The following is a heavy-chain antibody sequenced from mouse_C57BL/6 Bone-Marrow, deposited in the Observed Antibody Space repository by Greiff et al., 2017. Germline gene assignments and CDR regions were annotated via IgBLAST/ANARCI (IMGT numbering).Heavy chain of an antibody. Sequence: QVQLQQSGPELVKPGASVKISCKASGYSFTSYYIHWVKQRPGQGLEWIGWIYPGSGNTKYNEKFKGKDTLTADTSSSTAYMQLSSLTSEDSAVYYCARRRDGYCFDYWGQGTTLTVSS. CDR2: IYPGSGNT. V-gene: IGHV1-66*01. D-gene: IGHD2-3*01. J-gene: IGHJ2*01. CDR3: ARRRDGYCFDY. CDR1: GYSFTSYY.